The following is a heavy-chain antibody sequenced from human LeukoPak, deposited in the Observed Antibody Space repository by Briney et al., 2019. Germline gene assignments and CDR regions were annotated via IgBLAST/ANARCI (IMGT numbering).Heavy chain of an antibody. Sequence: ASVKVSCKASGGTFSSYAICWVRQAPGQGLEWIGGIIPIFGTANYAQKFQGRVTITTDESTSTAYMELSSLRSEDTAVYYCARGTYYDILTGQYYYFDYWGQGTLVTVSS. J-gene: IGHJ4*02. CDR2: IIPIFGTA. D-gene: IGHD3-9*01. V-gene: IGHV1-69*05. CDR1: GGTFSSYA. CDR3: ARGTYYDILTGQYYYFDY.